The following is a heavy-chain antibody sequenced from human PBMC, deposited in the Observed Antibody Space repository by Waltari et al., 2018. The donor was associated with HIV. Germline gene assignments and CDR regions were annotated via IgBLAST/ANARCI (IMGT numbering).Heavy chain of an antibody. V-gene: IGHV3-7*01. J-gene: IGHJ6*02. CDR1: GFTFSNFW. Sequence: VESGGGLVQPGGSLRLSCAASGFTFSNFWMSWVRQATGKGLEWLANIKQDGSEKYYVDSVKGRFTISRDNAKNSLYLQMNSLRAEDTAVYYCASPSIRAGMDVWGQGTTVTVSS. CDR3: ASPSIRAGMDV. CDR2: IKQDGSEK. D-gene: IGHD2-2*02.